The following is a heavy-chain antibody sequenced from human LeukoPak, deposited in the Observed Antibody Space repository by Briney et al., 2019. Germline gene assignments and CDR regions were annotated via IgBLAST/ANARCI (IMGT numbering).Heavy chain of an antibody. CDR1: GYSFTTYW. J-gene: IGHJ4*02. CDR2: TYPGGSDT. CDR3: ARHVASSGWAHFDC. Sequence: GESLKISCEGSGYSFTTYWIGWVRQMPGKGLEWMGVTYPGGSDTKYSPSFQGQVTISVDKSISTAYLQWTSLKASDTAIYYCARHVASSGWAHFDCWGQGTLVTVSS. V-gene: IGHV5-51*01. D-gene: IGHD6-19*01.